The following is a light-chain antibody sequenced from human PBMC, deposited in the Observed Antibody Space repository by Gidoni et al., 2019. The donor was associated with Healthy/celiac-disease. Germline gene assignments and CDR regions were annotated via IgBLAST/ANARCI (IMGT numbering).Light chain of an antibody. V-gene: IGKV1D-13*01. CDR2: AAS. Sequence: AIQLTQSPSSLSASVGDRVTITCRASQGISSAFAWYQQKPGKAPKLLIYAASSLESGVPSRFSGSGSGTDSPLTISSLQPEDFATYYCQQFNNYPFTFGPGTKVDIK. J-gene: IGKJ3*01. CDR3: QQFNNYPFT. CDR1: QGISSA.